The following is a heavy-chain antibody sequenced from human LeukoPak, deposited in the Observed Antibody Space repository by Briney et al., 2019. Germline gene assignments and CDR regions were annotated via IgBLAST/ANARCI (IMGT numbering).Heavy chain of an antibody. J-gene: IGHJ4*02. V-gene: IGHV3-30*04. CDR3: ATGGITMIRGVMVFRD. Sequence: QPGTSLRLSCAASGITVSSYALHWVRQAPGKGLEWVAVISYDGKNNYYGDSAKGRFTVSRDNSKNTLYLQMNSLRPEDTAIYYCATGGITMIRGVMVFRDWGQGTLVTVSS. CDR1: GITVSSYA. D-gene: IGHD3-10*01. CDR2: ISYDGKNN.